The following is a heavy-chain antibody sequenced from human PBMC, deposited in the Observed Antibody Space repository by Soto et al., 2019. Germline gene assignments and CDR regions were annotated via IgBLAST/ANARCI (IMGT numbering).Heavy chain of an antibody. D-gene: IGHD2-15*01. CDR3: ARGLLVVAANLLDY. CDR1: GFTFSSYA. V-gene: IGHV3-30-3*01. CDR2: ISYDGSNK. Sequence: GGSLRLSCAASGFTFSSYAMHWVRQAPGKGLEWVAVISYDGSNKYYADSVKGRFTISRDNSKNTLYLQMNSLRAEDTAVYYCARGLLVVAANLLDYWGQGTLVTVSS. J-gene: IGHJ4*02.